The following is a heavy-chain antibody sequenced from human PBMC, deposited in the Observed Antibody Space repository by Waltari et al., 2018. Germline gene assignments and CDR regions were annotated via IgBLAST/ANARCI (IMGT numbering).Heavy chain of an antibody. CDR3: AREEGDY. CDR1: GYTFTGYY. CDR2: MNANTGST. J-gene: IGHJ4*02. V-gene: IGHV1-2*02. Sequence: QVHLVQSGAEVKKPGASVKVSCQASGYTFTGYYIHWVRQAPGQGLEWMGWMNANTGSTEYVQKFQGRVTMTRDTSITTAYMEVSRLRSDDTAVYYCAREEGDYWGQGTLVTVSS.